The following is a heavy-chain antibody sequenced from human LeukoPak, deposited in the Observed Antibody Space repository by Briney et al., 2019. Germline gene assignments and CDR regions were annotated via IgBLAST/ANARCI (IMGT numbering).Heavy chain of an antibody. Sequence: ASVKVSCKASGYTFSGYYMHWVRQAPGQGLEWMGWINPNTGRTNYAQNFQGRVTMTSDTSISTAYMELNSLRSDDTAVYYCARDLVHHRLLDTVYNWFDPWGQGTLVTVSS. CDR3: ARDLVHHRLLDTVYNWFDP. CDR2: INPNTGRT. CDR1: GYTFSGYY. V-gene: IGHV1-2*02. J-gene: IGHJ5*02.